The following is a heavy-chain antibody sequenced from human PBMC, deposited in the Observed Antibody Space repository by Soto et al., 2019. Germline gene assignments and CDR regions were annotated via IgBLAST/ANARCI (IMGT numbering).Heavy chain of an antibody. CDR2: LYYSGST. D-gene: IGHD4-17*01. CDR1: GDSITTTSYY. J-gene: IGHJ5*02. V-gene: IGHV4-39*01. Sequence: SETLSLTCTVSGDSITTTSYYWGWIRQPPGKGLEWIGSLYYSGSTYYNPSLGSRVTLSVDTSKSQFSLTPSPVTAADTALYYSGRHHLGTAHGRLHLWGQGTLVTVSS. CDR3: GRHHLGTAHGRLHL.